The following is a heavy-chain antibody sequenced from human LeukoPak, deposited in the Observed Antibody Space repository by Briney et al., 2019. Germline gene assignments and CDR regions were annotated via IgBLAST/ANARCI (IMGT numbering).Heavy chain of an antibody. J-gene: IGHJ5*02. CDR3: ARDTQVNWFDP. CDR1: GGSINSSSYY. Sequence: SETLSLTCTVSGGSINSSSYYWGWIRQPPGKGLEWIGSIYYSGSTYYNPSLKSRVTISVDTSKNQFSLKLSSVTAADTAVYYCARDTQVNWFDPWGQGTLVTVSS. CDR2: IYYSGST. V-gene: IGHV4-39*07.